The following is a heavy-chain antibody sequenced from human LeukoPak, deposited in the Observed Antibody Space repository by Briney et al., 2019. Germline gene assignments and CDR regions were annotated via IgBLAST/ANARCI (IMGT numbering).Heavy chain of an antibody. D-gene: IGHD3-10*01. CDR3: ARDQTYSGSGIYTYFDY. J-gene: IGHJ4*02. V-gene: IGHV4-39*02. CDR1: GGSISSSSYY. CDR2: IYYSGST. Sequence: SETLSLTCTVSGGSISSSSYYWGWIRQPPGKGLEWFGSIYYSGSTYYNPSLKSRVTISVDTSKNQFSLKLSSVTAADTAVYYCARDQTYSGSGIYTYFDYWGQGILVTVSS.